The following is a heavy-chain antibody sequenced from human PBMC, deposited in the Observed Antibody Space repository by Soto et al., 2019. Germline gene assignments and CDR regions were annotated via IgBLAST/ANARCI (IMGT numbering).Heavy chain of an antibody. CDR2: ITNTGGRT. V-gene: IGHV3-23*01. CDR1: GFLFSDYA. Sequence: GSLRLSCAASGFLFSDYAMSWVRQAPGQGLECVSTITNTGGRTYYADSVKGRFTISRDNSKNTLYLQMSSLRAEDTAGYHCAKTTNQLPLHDYGDRLDYWGQRTLVTVSS. J-gene: IGHJ4*02. D-gene: IGHD4-17*01. CDR3: AKTTNQLPLHDYGDRLDY.